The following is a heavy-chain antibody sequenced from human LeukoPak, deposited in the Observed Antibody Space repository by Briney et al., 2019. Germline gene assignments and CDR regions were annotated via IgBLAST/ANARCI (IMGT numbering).Heavy chain of an antibody. J-gene: IGHJ4*02. CDR2: INHSGST. D-gene: IGHD3-10*01. CDR1: GGSFSGYY. V-gene: IGHV4-34*01. CDR3: ARRRRSYYYGSGSPTLFDY. Sequence: SETLSLTCAVYGGSFSGYYWSWLRQPPGKGLEWIGEINHSGSTNYNPSLKSRVTISVDTSKNQFSLKLSSVTAADTAVYYCARRRRSYYYGSGSPTLFDYWGQGTLVTVSS.